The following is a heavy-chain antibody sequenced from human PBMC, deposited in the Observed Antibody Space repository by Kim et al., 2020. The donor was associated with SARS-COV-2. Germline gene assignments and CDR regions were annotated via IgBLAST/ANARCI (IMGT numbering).Heavy chain of an antibody. J-gene: IGHJ6*02. D-gene: IGHD5-18*01. CDR3: ARAVTDPGYSYGPKPPQPRTNYYYYYGMDV. Sequence: SETLSLTCTVSGGSISSCGYYWSWIRPHPGKGLEWIGYIYDSGSTYYNPALKSLVTISVDTTKTQFSLKLSSVTAADTAVYYCARAVTDPGYSYGPKPPQPRTNYYYYYGMDVWGQGTTVTVSS. CDR1: GGSISSCGYY. CDR2: IYDSGST. V-gene: IGHV4-31*01.